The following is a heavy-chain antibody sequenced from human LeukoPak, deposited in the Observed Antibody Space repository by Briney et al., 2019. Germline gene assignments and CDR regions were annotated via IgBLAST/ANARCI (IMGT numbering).Heavy chain of an antibody. J-gene: IGHJ4*02. CDR3: ASTQQWLAFDY. CDR2: FYPSGST. Sequence: PSETLSLTCTVSGGSIRNYYWSWIRQPPGKGLEWIGCFYPSGSTNYNPSLKSRVTTSVDTSKNQFSLRLSAVTAADTAVYYCASTQQWLAFDYWGQGILVSVSS. CDR1: GGSIRNYY. V-gene: IGHV4-59*01. D-gene: IGHD6-19*01.